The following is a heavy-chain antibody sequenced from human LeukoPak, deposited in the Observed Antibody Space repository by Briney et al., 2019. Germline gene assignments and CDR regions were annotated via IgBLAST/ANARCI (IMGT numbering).Heavy chain of an antibody. CDR1: GGSISSSSYY. J-gene: IGHJ3*02. Sequence: SETLSLTCTVSGGSISSSSYYWGWIRQPPGKGLEWIGSIYYSGSTYYNPSLKSRVTISVDTSKNQLSLKLSSVTAADTAVYYCARDIGGPREGGAFDIWGQGTMVTVSS. CDR3: ARDIGGPREGGAFDI. CDR2: IYYSGST. D-gene: IGHD1-26*01. V-gene: IGHV4-39*07.